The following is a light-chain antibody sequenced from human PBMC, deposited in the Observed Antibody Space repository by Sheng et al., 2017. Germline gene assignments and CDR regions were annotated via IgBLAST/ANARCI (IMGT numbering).Light chain of an antibody. Sequence: DIQLTQSPSFLSASVGDRVSITCRASQGITSYLAWYQQKPGKAPKLLIYAASTLQSGVPSRFSGSGYGTEFTLKISSLQPEDFATYYCQKYNSALLTFGGGTKVEIK. CDR1: QGITSY. CDR3: QKYNSALLT. J-gene: IGKJ4*01. V-gene: IGKV1-9*01. CDR2: AAS.